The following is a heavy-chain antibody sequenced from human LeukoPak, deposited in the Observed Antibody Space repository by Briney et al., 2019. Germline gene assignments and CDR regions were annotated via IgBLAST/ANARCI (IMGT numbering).Heavy chain of an antibody. Sequence: SGTLSLTCTVSGGSISSSSYYWGWIRQPPGKGLEWIGSIYYSGSTYYNPSLKSRVTISVDTSKNQFSLKLSSVTAADTAVYYCARHSSGYYYTPKVGYYFDYWGQGTLVTVSS. CDR3: ARHSSGYYYTPKVGYYFDY. CDR1: GGSISSSSYY. CDR2: IYYSGST. J-gene: IGHJ4*02. V-gene: IGHV4-39*01. D-gene: IGHD3-22*01.